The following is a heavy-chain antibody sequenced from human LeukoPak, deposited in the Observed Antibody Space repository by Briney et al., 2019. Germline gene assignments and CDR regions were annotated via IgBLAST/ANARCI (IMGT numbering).Heavy chain of an antibody. CDR1: GFTFSSYS. Sequence: GGSLRLSCAASGFTFSSYSMNWVRQAPGKGLEWVSSISSSSSYIYYADSVKGRFTISRDNAENSLYLQMNSLRAEDTAVYYCARGPPSSGWFHFDYWGQGTLVTVSS. CDR3: ARGPPSSGWFHFDY. CDR2: ISSSSSYI. D-gene: IGHD6-19*01. V-gene: IGHV3-21*01. J-gene: IGHJ4*02.